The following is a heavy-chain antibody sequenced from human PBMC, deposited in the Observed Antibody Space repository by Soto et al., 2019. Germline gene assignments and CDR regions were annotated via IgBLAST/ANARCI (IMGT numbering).Heavy chain of an antibody. Sequence: ASVKASWKASGFSFPGYYLHCLSQAPGQGLEWMGWINAHSGGTEYAQKFQGRVTLTRDTSIATAYLTLTSLTSDDTALYYCAKDLTRQHAYWSDPWGQGTQVTVSS. D-gene: IGHD3-16*01. V-gene: IGHV1-2*02. J-gene: IGHJ5*02. CDR3: AKDLTRQHAYWSDP. CDR1: GFSFPGYY. CDR2: INAHSGGT.